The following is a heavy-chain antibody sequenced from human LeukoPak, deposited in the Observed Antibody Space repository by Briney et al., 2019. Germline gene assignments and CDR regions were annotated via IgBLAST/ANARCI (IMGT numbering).Heavy chain of an antibody. CDR1: GYTFTSYG. CDR2: ISAYNGNT. V-gene: IGHV1-18*01. Sequence: ASVKVSCKASGYTFTSYGISWLRQAPGQGLEWMGWISAYNGNTNYAQKLQGRVTMTTDTSTSTAYMELRSLRSDDTAVYYCARESSSWFPDYWAREPWSPSPQ. CDR3: ARESSSWFPDY. J-gene: IGHJ4*02. D-gene: IGHD6-13*01.